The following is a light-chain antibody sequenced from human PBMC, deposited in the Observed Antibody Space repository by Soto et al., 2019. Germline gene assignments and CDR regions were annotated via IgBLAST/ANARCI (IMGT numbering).Light chain of an antibody. V-gene: IGKV3-20*01. Sequence: ENVLTQSPGTLSLSPGERATLSCRASQSVTNNFFAWYQKRPGQAPRLLIYGISNRATGIPDRFSGSGSGTDFTLTISRLEPEDFVVYYCQQYITFPHTFGQGTKLEVK. CDR1: QSVTNNF. CDR3: QQYITFPHT. CDR2: GIS. J-gene: IGKJ2*01.